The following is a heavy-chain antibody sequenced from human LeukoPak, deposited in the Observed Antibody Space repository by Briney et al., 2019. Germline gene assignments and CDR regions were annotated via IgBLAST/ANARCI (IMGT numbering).Heavy chain of an antibody. D-gene: IGHD3-3*01. CDR1: GFTVSSNY. J-gene: IGHJ3*02. CDR2: IYSGGST. CDR3: ARGLREVYDFWSGTDAFDI. Sequence: GGSLRLSCAASGFTVSSNYMSWVRQAPGKGLEWVSVIYSGGSTYYADSVKGRFTISRDNSKNTLYLQMNSLRAEDTAVYYCARGLREVYDFWSGTDAFDIWGQGTMVTVSS. V-gene: IGHV3-53*01.